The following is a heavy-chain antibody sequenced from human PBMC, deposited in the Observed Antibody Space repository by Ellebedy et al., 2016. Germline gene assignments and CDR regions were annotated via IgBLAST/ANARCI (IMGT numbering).Heavy chain of an antibody. V-gene: IGHV3-23*01. Sequence: GGSLRLSCAASGFTFSSYAMSWVRQAPGKGLEWVSAISGSGISTYYADSVKGRFTISRDNSKNTLYLQMNSLGAEDTAVYYCAGEGIAVAAFDYWGQGTLVTVS. J-gene: IGHJ4*02. CDR1: GFTFSSYA. CDR3: AGEGIAVAAFDY. D-gene: IGHD6-19*01. CDR2: ISGSGIST.